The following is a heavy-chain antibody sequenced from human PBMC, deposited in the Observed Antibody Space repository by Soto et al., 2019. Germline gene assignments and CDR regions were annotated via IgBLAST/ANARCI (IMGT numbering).Heavy chain of an antibody. CDR3: AKPKPSSDWTFDD. V-gene: IGHV3-30*18. CDR2: ISNDGSNK. J-gene: IGHJ4*02. D-gene: IGHD1-1*01. Sequence: GSLRVSCAAAGWTLSSYGMHWVRKAPGKGLEWVAVISNDGSNKYYADSVKGRFTISRDYSNTTLYLQMTSLRADDTAVYHCAKPKPSSDWTFDDWGQGTLVTVSS. CDR1: GWTLSSYG.